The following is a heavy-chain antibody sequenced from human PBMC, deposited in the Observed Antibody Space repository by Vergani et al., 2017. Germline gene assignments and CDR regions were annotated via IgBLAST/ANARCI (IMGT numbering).Heavy chain of an antibody. D-gene: IGHD3-10*01. V-gene: IGHV3-43*01. CDR3: ATWNYYGSGSYYQNWYFDL. J-gene: IGHJ2*01. CDR2: ISWDGGST. Sequence: EVQLVESGGVVVQPGGSLRLSCAASGFTFDDYTMHWVRQAPGKGLEWVSLISWDGGSTYYADSVKGRFTISRDNSKNSLYLQMNSLRAEDTAVYYCATWNYYGSGSYYQNWYFDLWGRGTLVTVSS. CDR1: GFTFDDYT.